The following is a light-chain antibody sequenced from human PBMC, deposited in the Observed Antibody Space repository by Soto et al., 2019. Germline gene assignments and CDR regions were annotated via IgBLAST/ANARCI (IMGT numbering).Light chain of an antibody. J-gene: IGKJ3*01. CDR3: QNFGDSPFT. V-gene: IGKV3-20*01. CDR2: GAS. CDR1: ESISSHY. Sequence: EVVLMQSPDTLSLSPGERATLSCRASESISSHYIAWYQHKPGQPPRLLIFGASTRATGIPDRFSGSWSGTDFTLTISRLEPEDFAMYYCQNFGDSPFTFGPGTKVDIK.